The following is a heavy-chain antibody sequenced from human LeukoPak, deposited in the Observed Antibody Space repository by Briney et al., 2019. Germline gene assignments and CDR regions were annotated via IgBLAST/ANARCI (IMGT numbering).Heavy chain of an antibody. J-gene: IGHJ6*03. CDR3: ARGRGYDFSQGYYYYYMDV. D-gene: IGHD3-3*01. V-gene: IGHV4-34*01. CDR2: INHSGST. Sequence: SETLSLTCAVYGGSFSGYYWSWIRQPPGKGLEWIGEINHSGSTNYNPSLKGRVTISVDTSKNQFSLKLSSVTAADTAVYYCARGRGYDFSQGYYYYYMDVWGKGTTVTVSS. CDR1: GGSFSGYY.